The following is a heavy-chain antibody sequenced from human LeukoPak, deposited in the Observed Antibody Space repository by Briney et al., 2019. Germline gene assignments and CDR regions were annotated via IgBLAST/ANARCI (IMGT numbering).Heavy chain of an antibody. V-gene: IGHV3-30*02. J-gene: IGHJ6*03. CDR3: AKGSADYYYYYMDV. CDR1: GFTFSSYG. Sequence: GGSLRLSCAASGFTFSSYGMHWVRQAPGKGLEWVAVKWYGGSNKYYADSVKGRFTISRDNSKNTLYLQMNSLRAEDTAVYYCAKGSADYYYYYMDVWGKGTTVTVSS. CDR2: KWYGGSNK.